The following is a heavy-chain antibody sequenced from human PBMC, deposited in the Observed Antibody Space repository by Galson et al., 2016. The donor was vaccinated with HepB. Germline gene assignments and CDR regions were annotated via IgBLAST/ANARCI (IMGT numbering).Heavy chain of an antibody. J-gene: IGHJ3*02. CDR2: VNGDGTNI. V-gene: IGHV3-74*03. Sequence: SLRLSCAVSGFTFSNYWMHWVRQAPGKGLMWISRVNGDGTNIAYADSVKGRFTISRDNAKNSVYLQMNRLGAEDTAAYYCARVIGWFAEISGGAFDIWGQGTMVTVSS. CDR3: ARVIGWFAEISGGAFDI. D-gene: IGHD3-10*01. CDR1: GFTFSNYW.